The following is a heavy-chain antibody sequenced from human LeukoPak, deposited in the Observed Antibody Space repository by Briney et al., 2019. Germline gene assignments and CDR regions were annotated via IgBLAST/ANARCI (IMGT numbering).Heavy chain of an antibody. V-gene: IGHV4-31*03. CDR3: AKYYCGSSSCPGVDY. Sequence: SQTLSLTCTVSGGSVSSGGYYWNWIRQHPGKGLEWIGYIYNSGSTYYNPSLKSRVSISVDTSKNQFSLKLSSVTAADTAVYYCAKYYCGSSSCPGVDYWGQGTLVTVSS. CDR2: IYNSGST. CDR1: GGSVSSGGYY. D-gene: IGHD2-2*01. J-gene: IGHJ4*02.